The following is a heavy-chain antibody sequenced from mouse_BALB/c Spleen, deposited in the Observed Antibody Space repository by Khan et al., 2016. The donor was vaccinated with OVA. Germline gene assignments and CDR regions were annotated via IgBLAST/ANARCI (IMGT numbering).Heavy chain of an antibody. CDR2: ISSGGDYF. CDR1: GFTFSTFA. V-gene: IGHV5-9-3*01. D-gene: IGHD1-1*01. Sequence: EVELVESGGDLVKPGGSQKLSCSASGFTFSTFAMSWVRQTPEKRLEWVATISSGGDYFYYPDSVKGRFTISRDNAKNTLYLQMSSLRSEDMAMYYCARHNYGPFAYWGQRTLVTVSA. J-gene: IGHJ3*01. CDR3: ARHNYGPFAY.